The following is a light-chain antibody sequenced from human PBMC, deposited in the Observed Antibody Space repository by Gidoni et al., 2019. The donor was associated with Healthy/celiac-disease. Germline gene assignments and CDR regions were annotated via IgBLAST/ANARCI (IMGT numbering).Light chain of an antibody. CDR1: QSISIY. J-gene: IGKJ3*01. V-gene: IGKV1-39*01. CDR3: QQSYSTRLFT. CDR2: AAF. Sequence: DIQMTKSPSSLSASVGDRVTITCRASQSISIYFNWYQQKQGKAPKRLIYAAFSLQSGVPSRSSGSGSGTDCTLTISILQPEDFATYYCQQSYSTRLFTFGPGIKVDIK.